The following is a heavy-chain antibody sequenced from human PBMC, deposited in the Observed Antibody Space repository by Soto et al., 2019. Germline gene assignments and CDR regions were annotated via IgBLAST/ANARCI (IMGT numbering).Heavy chain of an antibody. Sequence: QITLKESGPTLVKPTQTLTLTCTCSGFSLSTTGVGVGWIRQPPGKALEWLALIYWDDDKRYSPSLKNRLTITKDTTKCQLLLSMANLDPVDTATYYCAHFQRCDSRPVFEYWGQGTLVTVSS. J-gene: IGHJ4*02. CDR2: IYWDDDK. V-gene: IGHV2-5*02. CDR1: GFSLSTTGVG. D-gene: IGHD3-22*01. CDR3: AHFQRCDSRPVFEY.